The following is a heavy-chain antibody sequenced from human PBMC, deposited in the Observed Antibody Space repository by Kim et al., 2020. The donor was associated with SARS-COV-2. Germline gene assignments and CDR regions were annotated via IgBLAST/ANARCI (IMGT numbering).Heavy chain of an antibody. J-gene: IGHJ4*02. D-gene: IGHD3-10*01. CDR3: ARGLWFGEPYFDY. V-gene: IGHV3-11*06. Sequence: DTVKGRYTIPGDNAKNSQYLQMNSLRAEDTAVYYCARGLWFGEPYFDYWGQGTLVTVSS.